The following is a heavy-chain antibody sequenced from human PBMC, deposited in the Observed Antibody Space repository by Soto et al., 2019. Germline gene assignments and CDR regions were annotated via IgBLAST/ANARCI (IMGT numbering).Heavy chain of an antibody. CDR2: VSAYNGER. CDR1: GYTFTNYG. J-gene: IGHJ4*01. CDR3: SRGTSIPASGDY. V-gene: IGHV1-18*01. Sequence: ASVKVSCRASGYTFTNYGINWVRQAPGQGLEWLGWVSAYNGERRYAQRVQARVIMTTDTSTTTAYMELRSLRSDDTAVYYCSRGTSIPASGDYWGQGTLVTVSS. D-gene: IGHD6-6*01.